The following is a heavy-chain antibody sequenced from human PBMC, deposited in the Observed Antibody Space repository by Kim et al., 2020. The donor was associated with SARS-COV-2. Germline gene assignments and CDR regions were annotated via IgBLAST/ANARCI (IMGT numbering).Heavy chain of an antibody. D-gene: IGHD6-13*01. CDR2: ISSSSSYT. Sequence: GGSLRLSCAASGFTFSDYYMSWIRQAPGKGLEWVSYISSSSSYTNYADSVKGRFTISRDNAKNSLYLQMNSLRAEDTAVYYCARGSGLAAAGTRDYFDYWGQGTLVTVSS. J-gene: IGHJ4*02. V-gene: IGHV3-11*05. CDR3: ARGSGLAAAGTRDYFDY. CDR1: GFTFSDYY.